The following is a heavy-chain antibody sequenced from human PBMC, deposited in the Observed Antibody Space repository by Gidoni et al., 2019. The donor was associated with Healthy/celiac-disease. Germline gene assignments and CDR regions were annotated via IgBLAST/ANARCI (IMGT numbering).Heavy chain of an antibody. V-gene: IGHV3-33*01. J-gene: IGHJ3*02. CDR1: GFTFSSSG. CDR3: ARDRSSGWGVGAFDI. Sequence: QVQLVESGGGVVQPGRSLRLSCAASGFTFSSSGMHWARQAPGKGLEWVAVIWYDVSNKYYADSVKGRFTISRDNSKNTLYLQMNSLRAEDTAVYYCARDRSSGWGVGAFDIWGQGTMVTVSS. CDR2: IWYDVSNK. D-gene: IGHD6-19*01.